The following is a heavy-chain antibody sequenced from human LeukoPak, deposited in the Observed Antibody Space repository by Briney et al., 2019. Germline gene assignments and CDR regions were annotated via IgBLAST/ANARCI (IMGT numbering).Heavy chain of an antibody. CDR1: GYTFTSYD. D-gene: IGHD3-22*01. J-gene: IGHJ6*02. V-gene: IGHV1-8*01. CDR3: ARGHFIPDSSGAFLYYYGMDV. Sequence: ASVKVSCKASGYTFTSYDINWVRQATGQGLEWMGWMNPNSGNTGYAQKFQGRVTMTRNTSISTAYMELSSLRSEDTAVYYCARGHFIPDSSGAFLYYYGMDVWGQGTTVTVSS. CDR2: MNPNSGNT.